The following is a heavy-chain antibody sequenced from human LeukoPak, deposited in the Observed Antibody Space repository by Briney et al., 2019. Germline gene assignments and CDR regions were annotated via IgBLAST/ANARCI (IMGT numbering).Heavy chain of an antibody. V-gene: IGHV3-30*18. CDR2: ISYDGSNK. CDR3: AKTRISGWFLRNYGMDV. D-gene: IGHD6-19*01. J-gene: IGHJ6*04. Sequence: GRSLRLSCAASGFTFSSYGMHWVRQAPGKGLEWVAVISYDGSNKYYADSVKGRFTISRDNSKNTLYLQMNSLGAEDTAVYYCAKTRISGWFLRNYGMDVWGKGTTVTVSS. CDR1: GFTFSSYG.